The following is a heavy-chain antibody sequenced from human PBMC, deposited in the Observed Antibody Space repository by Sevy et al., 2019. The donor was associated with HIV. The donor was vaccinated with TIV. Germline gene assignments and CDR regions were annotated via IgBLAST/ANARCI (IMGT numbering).Heavy chain of an antibody. Sequence: GGSLRLSCVGSGFTFREYSMNWVRQAPGKGLEWVANIKQDESEKYYVDSVKGRFTISRDNAKNSLYLQMNSLRADDTAVYYCARAEQVTMLVVFGGLYFDSWGQGTLVTVSS. CDR1: GFTFREYS. J-gene: IGHJ4*02. CDR2: IKQDESEK. CDR3: ARAEQVTMLVVFGGLYFDS. V-gene: IGHV3-7*01. D-gene: IGHD3-22*01.